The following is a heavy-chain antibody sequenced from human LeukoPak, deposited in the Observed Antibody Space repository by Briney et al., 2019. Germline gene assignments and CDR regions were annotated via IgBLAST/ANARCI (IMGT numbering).Heavy chain of an antibody. CDR2: VYYSGST. V-gene: IGHV4-39*01. D-gene: IGHD3-22*01. CDR1: GGSISSSSYY. J-gene: IGHJ4*02. Sequence: SETLSLTCTVSGGSISSSSYYWGWIRQPPGKGLECIGSVYYSGSTYYNPSLKSRVTISVDTSKNQFSLKLSSVTAADTAVYYCARRVDSSGYFYYFDYWGQGTLVTVSS. CDR3: ARRVDSSGYFYYFDY.